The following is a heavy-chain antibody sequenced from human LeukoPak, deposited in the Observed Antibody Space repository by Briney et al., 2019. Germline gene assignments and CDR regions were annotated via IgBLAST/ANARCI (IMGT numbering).Heavy chain of an antibody. CDR3: ARGYSGYFYY. CDR2: IDGDGSST. V-gene: IGHV3-74*01. CDR1: GFTVSSYW. Sequence: GGPLRLSRAASGFTVSSYWMQWVRQAPGKGLVWVSRIDGDGSSTNYPESVKGRFTISRDNAKNTLYLQMHSLRAEDTAVYSCARGYSGYFYYWGQGTLVTVSS. J-gene: IGHJ4*02. D-gene: IGHD5-12*01.